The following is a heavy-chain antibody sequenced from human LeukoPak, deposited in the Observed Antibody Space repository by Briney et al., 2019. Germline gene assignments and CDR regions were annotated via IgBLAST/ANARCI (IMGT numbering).Heavy chain of an antibody. Sequence: QPGGSLRLSCAASGFTFSSYSMNWVRQAPGKGLEWVGFIRSKAYGGTTEYAASVKGRFTISRDDSKSIAYLQMNSLKTEDTAVYYCSSDWFDPWGQGTLVTVSS. CDR1: GFTFSSYS. CDR2: IRSKAYGGTT. CDR3: SSDWFDP. J-gene: IGHJ5*02. V-gene: IGHV3-49*04.